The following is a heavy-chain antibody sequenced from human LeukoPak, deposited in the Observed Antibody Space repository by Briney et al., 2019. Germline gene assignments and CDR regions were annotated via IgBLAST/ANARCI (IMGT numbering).Heavy chain of an antibody. Sequence: PSETLSLTCTVSGGSISGHYYSWIRQPPGEGLEWLGYNYSSGNTIYNPSLKSRVTISVDTSKNQFSLKLNSVTATDAAVYYCARHGTSGEGGFDIWGPGTIVTVS. V-gene: IGHV4-4*09. CDR3: ARHGTSGEGGFDI. J-gene: IGHJ3*02. D-gene: IGHD1-26*01. CDR1: GGSISGHY. CDR2: NYSSGNT.